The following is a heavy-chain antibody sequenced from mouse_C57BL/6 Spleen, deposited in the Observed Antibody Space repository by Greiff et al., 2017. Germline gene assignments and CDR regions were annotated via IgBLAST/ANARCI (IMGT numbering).Heavy chain of an antibody. Sequence: QVQLQQPGAELVKPGASVKLSCKASGYTFTSYWMHWVKQRPGRGLAWIGRIDPYSGGTKYNEKFKSKATLTVDKPSSTAYMQLSSLPSEDSAVYYCAKEGDYDSFCDVWGTGTTVTVSS. CDR3: AKEGDYDSFCDV. D-gene: IGHD2-4*01. CDR2: IDPYSGGT. J-gene: IGHJ1*03. V-gene: IGHV1-72*01. CDR1: GYTFTSYW.